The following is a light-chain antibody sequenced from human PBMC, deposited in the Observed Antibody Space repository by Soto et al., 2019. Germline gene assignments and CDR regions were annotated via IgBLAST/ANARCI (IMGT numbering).Light chain of an antibody. CDR3: SSYAGANIVM. J-gene: IGLJ3*02. CDR1: SSDVGGYNF. V-gene: IGLV2-8*01. CDR2: DVT. Sequence: QSVLTQPPSASGSPGQSVTISCTGTSSDVGGYNFVSWYQQHPGKVPRLIIYDVTKRPSGVPNRFSGSKSGNTASLIVSGLQAEDEADYYCSSYAGANIVMFGGGTKVTVL.